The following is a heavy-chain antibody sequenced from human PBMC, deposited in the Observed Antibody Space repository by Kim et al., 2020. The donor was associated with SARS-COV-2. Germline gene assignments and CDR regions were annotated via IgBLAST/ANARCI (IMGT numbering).Heavy chain of an antibody. D-gene: IGHD1-7*01. V-gene: IGHV1-69*13. CDR1: GGTFSSYA. Sequence: SVKVSCKASGGTFSSYAISWVRQAPGQGLEWMGGIIPIFGTANYAQKFQGRVTITADESTSTAYMELSSLRSEDTAVYYCARDIVEAGTTPGNWGQGTLVTVSS. CDR2: IIPIFGTA. J-gene: IGHJ4*02. CDR3: ARDIVEAGTTPGN.